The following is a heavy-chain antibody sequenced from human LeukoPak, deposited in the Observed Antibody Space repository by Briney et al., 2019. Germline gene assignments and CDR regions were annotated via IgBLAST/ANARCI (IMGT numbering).Heavy chain of an antibody. Sequence: GGSLRLSCAASGFTFSSYGMRWVRQAPGKGLEWVAVISYDGSNKYYADSVKGRFTISRDNSKNTLYLQMNSLRAEDTAVYYCAKDQPYCGGDCYSYFDYWGQGTLVTVSS. CDR1: GFTFSSYG. J-gene: IGHJ4*02. CDR3: AKDQPYCGGDCYSYFDY. D-gene: IGHD2-21*02. V-gene: IGHV3-30*18. CDR2: ISYDGSNK.